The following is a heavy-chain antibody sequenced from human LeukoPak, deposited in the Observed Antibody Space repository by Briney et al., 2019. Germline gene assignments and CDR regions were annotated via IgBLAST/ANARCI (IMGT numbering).Heavy chain of an antibody. CDR2: INTDNGNT. CDR3: AKPLMGLGPLDP. J-gene: IGHJ5*02. Sequence: GASVKVSCKASGYTFTSYAIHWVRQAPGQRPEWMGWINTDNGNTKYSQKFQGRVTITRDTSASTAYMELSGLRSEDTAVYYCAKPLMGLGPLDPWGQGTLVTVSS. D-gene: IGHD2-8*01. CDR1: GYTFTSYA. V-gene: IGHV1-3*04.